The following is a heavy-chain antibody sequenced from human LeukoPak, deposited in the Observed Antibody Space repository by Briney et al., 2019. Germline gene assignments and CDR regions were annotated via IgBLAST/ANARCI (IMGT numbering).Heavy chain of an antibody. D-gene: IGHD6-19*01. CDR1: GFTFSSYA. J-gene: IGHJ5*02. CDR3: ARVSSGAWFDP. Sequence: GGSLRLSCAASGFTFSSYAMHWVPQAPGEGVECVSAISSNGGSTYYANSVKGRFTISRDSSKNTLSLQMGSLRAEDMAVYYCARVSSGAWFDPWGQGTLVTVSS. CDR2: ISSNGGST. V-gene: IGHV3-64*01.